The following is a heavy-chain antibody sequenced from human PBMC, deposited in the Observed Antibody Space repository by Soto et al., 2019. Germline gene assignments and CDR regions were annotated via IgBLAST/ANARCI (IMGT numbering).Heavy chain of an antibody. CDR1: GGSISSYY. CDR2: IYYSGST. CDR3: ARHPVSGGYYMDF. J-gene: IGHJ6*03. V-gene: IGHV4-59*01. Sequence: PSETLSLTCTVSGGSISSYYWSWIRQPPGKGLEWIGYIYYSGSTNYNPSLKSRVTISVDTSKNQFSLKLSSVTAADTAVYYCARHPVSGGYYMDFRGKGTTVTVSS. D-gene: IGHD3-16*01.